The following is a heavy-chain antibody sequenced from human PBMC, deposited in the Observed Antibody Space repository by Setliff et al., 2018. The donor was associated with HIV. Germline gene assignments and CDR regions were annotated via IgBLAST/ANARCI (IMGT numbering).Heavy chain of an antibody. CDR1: GGSITSGSYY. V-gene: IGHV4-61*02. J-gene: IGHJ4*02. CDR3: ARLDCSSSSGFVDY. Sequence: SETLSLTCTVSGGSITSGSYYWSWIRQPAGKGLEWIGRIYSNGRTTHNPSLKSRVTISRDTSENQFSLKLSSVTAADTAVYYCARLDCSSSSGFVDYWGQGTLVTVSS. CDR2: IYSNGRT. D-gene: IGHD2-2*01.